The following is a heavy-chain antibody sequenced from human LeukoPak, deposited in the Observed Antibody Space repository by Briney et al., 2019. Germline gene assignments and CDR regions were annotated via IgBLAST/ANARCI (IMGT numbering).Heavy chain of an antibody. CDR3: ARRAGAYSHPYDY. CDR2: IAYDGSNK. D-gene: IGHD4/OR15-4a*01. Sequence: GGSLRLSCAASGFTFSAYGMHWVRQAPGKGLEWVAVIAYDGSNKHYADSVKGRFTISRDNSKNTLYLQMNSLRAEDTAVYYCARRAGAYSHPYDYWGQGTLVTVSS. V-gene: IGHV3-30*03. CDR1: GFTFSAYG. J-gene: IGHJ4*02.